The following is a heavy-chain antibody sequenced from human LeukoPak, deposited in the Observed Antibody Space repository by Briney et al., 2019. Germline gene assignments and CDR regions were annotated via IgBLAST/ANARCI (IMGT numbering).Heavy chain of an antibody. Sequence: SETLSLTCTVSGGSISSYYWSWIRQPPGKGLEWIGEINHSGSTNYNPSLKSRVTISVDTSKNQFSLKLSSVTAADTAVYYCARLGAGYSSSWFVQSDYWGQGTLVTVSS. V-gene: IGHV4-34*01. CDR2: INHSGST. D-gene: IGHD6-13*01. CDR3: ARLGAGYSSSWFVQSDY. J-gene: IGHJ4*02. CDR1: GGSISSYY.